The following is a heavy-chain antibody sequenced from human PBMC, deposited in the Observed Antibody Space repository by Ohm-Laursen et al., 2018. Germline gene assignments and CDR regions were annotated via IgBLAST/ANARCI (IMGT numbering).Heavy chain of an antibody. V-gene: IGHV4-59*07. CDR2: IYYSGST. CDR3: ARSRSFDY. Sequence: SDTLSLTCDVSGGSISSYYWSWIRQPPGKGLEWIGYIYYSGSTNYNPSLKSRVTISVDTSKKQFSLKLSSVTAADTAVYYCARSRSFDYWGQGTLVTVSS. J-gene: IGHJ4*02. CDR1: GGSISSYY.